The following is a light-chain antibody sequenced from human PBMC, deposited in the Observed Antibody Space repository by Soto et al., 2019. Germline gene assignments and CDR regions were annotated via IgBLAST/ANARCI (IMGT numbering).Light chain of an antibody. CDR3: LQDYSYPYT. Sequence: DIQMTQSPSSLSASVGDRVTITCRASQGIRIDLGWYQQKPGKAPKRLIYDASSLQSGVPSRFSGIGSGTEFTLTISSLQPDDFATYYCLQDYSYPYTFGQGTKVDIK. J-gene: IGKJ2*01. CDR1: QGIRID. CDR2: DAS. V-gene: IGKV1-17*01.